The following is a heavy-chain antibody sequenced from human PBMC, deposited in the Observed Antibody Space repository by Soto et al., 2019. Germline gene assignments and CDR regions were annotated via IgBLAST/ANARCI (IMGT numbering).Heavy chain of an antibody. V-gene: IGHV3-23*01. J-gene: IGHJ4*02. CDR3: AKDNLWTYYDFWSGSYYFDY. D-gene: IGHD3-3*01. CDR1: GFTFSSYA. CDR2: ISGSGGST. Sequence: GGSLRLSCAASGFTFSSYAMGWVRQAPGKGLEWVSAISGSGGSTYYADSVKGRFTISRDNSKNTLYLQMNSLRAEDTAVYYCAKDNLWTYYDFWSGSYYFDYWGQGTLVTVSS.